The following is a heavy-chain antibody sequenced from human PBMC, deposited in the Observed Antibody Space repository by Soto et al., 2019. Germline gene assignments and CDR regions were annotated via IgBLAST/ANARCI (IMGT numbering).Heavy chain of an antibody. CDR3: ARGGKYGGLYYFDY. CDR2: MTPNSGDT. CDR1: GYTXINDD. Sequence: SXKGSFTASGYTXINDDSHWVRQAPGQGLEWMGWMTPNSGDTDHAQKFQGRLTFTSDTSISTAYMELSSLRSEDTAVYYCARGGKYGGLYYFDYWGQGALGTVSS. D-gene: IGHD5-12*01. V-gene: IGHV1-8*01. J-gene: IGHJ4*02.